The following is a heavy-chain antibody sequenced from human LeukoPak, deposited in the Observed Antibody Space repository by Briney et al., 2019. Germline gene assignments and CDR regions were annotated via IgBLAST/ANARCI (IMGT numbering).Heavy chain of an antibody. D-gene: IGHD1-7*01. Sequence: GGSLRLSCAASGFTFSSYAMSWVRQAPGKGLEWVAFIRYDGSNKYYADSVKGRFTISRDNSKNALYLQMNSLRGEDTAVYYCFGITVTDVPYWGQGTLVTVSS. J-gene: IGHJ4*02. CDR1: GFTFSSYA. V-gene: IGHV3-30*02. CDR2: IRYDGSNK. CDR3: FGITVTDVPY.